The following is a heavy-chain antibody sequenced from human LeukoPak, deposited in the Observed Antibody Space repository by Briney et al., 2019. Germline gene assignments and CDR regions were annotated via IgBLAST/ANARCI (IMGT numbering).Heavy chain of an antibody. Sequence: SETLSLTCTVSGGSISSSSYYWGWIRQPPGKGLEWIGSIYYSGSTYYNPSLKSRVTISVDTSKNQFSLKLSSVTAADTAVYYCARRKYGSGSYHFYYYMDAWGKGTTVTVSS. J-gene: IGHJ6*03. V-gene: IGHV4-39*01. CDR1: GGSISSSSYY. D-gene: IGHD3-10*01. CDR2: IYYSGST. CDR3: ARRKYGSGSYHFYYYMDA.